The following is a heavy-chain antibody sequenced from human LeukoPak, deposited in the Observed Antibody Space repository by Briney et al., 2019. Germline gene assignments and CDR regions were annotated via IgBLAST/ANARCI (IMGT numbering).Heavy chain of an antibody. D-gene: IGHD3-22*01. V-gene: IGHV3-66*01. CDR2: FYSGGSK. Sequence: PGGSLRLSCAASAFTVSRKYMSWVRQAPGKGLEWVSIFYSGGSKYYAESVKGRFTISRDNSKNTLYLQMNSLRAEDTAVYYCARGVRDYYDSSGHLDYWGQGTLVTVSS. CDR1: AFTVSRKY. J-gene: IGHJ4*02. CDR3: ARGVRDYYDSSGHLDY.